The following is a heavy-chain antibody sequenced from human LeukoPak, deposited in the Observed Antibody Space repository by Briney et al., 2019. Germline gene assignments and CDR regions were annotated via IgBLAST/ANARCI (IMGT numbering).Heavy chain of an antibody. Sequence: SETLSLTCTVSGGSISSYYWSWIRQPPGKGLEYIGYIYYTGATNYNPSLKSRVTISVDTSKNQFSLRLSSVTAADTAVYFCAKYGNSGWVIEYWGQGTLVTVSS. J-gene: IGHJ4*02. CDR1: GGSISSYY. D-gene: IGHD6-19*01. CDR3: AKYGNSGWVIEY. V-gene: IGHV4-59*08. CDR2: IYYTGAT.